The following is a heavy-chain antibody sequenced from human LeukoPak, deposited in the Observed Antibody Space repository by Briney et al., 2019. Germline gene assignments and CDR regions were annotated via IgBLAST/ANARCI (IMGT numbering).Heavy chain of an antibody. CDR3: ARDYSSGWYVGVY. D-gene: IGHD6-19*01. Sequence: ASVKVSCKASGYTFTGYYMHWVRQAPGQGLEWMGRINPNSGGTNYAQKFQGRVTMTRDTSNSTAYMELSRLRSDDTAVYYCARDYSSGWYVGVYWGQGTLVTVSS. V-gene: IGHV1-2*06. CDR2: INPNSGGT. CDR1: GYTFTGYY. J-gene: IGHJ4*02.